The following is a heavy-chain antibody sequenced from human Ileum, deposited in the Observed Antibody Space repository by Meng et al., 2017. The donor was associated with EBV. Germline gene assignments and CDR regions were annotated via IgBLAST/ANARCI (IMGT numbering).Heavy chain of an antibody. CDR3: ARHHHSPTFDY. Sequence: QGSGPGLVTPSETRSLTCTVSGGSISSSSYYWAWIRQPPGEGLEWIGSVVYSGNTYYTSSLKSRVSISVDTSKNQFSLKLSSVTAADTAVYYCARHHHSPTFDYWGQGTLVTVSS. V-gene: IGHV4-39*01. CDR1: GGSISSSSYY. CDR2: VVYSGNT. D-gene: IGHD1-14*01. J-gene: IGHJ4*02.